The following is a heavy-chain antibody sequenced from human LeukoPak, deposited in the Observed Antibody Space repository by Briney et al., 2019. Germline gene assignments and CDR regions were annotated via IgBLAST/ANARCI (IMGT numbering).Heavy chain of an antibody. CDR1: GFTFSDFW. CDR3: YTSGGY. V-gene: IGHV3-74*01. D-gene: IGHD3-16*01. Sequence: GGSLRLSCAASGFTFSDFWMHWVRQAPGKGLVWVSRINSGGTVTNYADSVKGRFTISRDNAKNSLDLQMNSLRTEDTAVYYCYTSGGYWGQGTLVTVSS. J-gene: IGHJ4*02. CDR2: INSGGTVT.